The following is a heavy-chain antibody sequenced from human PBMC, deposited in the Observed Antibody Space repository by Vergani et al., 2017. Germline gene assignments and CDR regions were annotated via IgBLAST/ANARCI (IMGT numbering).Heavy chain of an antibody. CDR2: ISGSGGST. J-gene: IGHJ2*01. V-gene: IGHV3-23*01. CDR3: ARDRKWELHSWYFDL. D-gene: IGHD1-26*01. CDR1: GFTFSSYA. Sequence: EVQLLESGGGLVQPGGSLRLSCAASGFTFSSYAMSWVRQAPGKGLEWVSAISGSGGSTYYADSVKGRFTISRDNSKNTLYLQMNSLRAEDTAVYYCARDRKWELHSWYFDLWGRGTLVTVSS.